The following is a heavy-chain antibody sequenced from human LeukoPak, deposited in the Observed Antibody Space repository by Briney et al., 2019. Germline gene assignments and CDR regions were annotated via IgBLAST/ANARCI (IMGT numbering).Heavy chain of an antibody. V-gene: IGHV4-59*01. CDR1: GGSITSYY. CDR3: ARGGGRTSFSCDFDF. CDR2: FCNTGST. J-gene: IGHJ4*02. D-gene: IGHD2-2*01. Sequence: AETLSLTCTVSGGSITSYYWNWIRQSPGKGLEWIGYFCNTGSTNYNPSLRSRVSISADTSKNQFSLKLTSVTAADTDVYYCARGGGRTSFSCDFDFWGQGTLVTVSS.